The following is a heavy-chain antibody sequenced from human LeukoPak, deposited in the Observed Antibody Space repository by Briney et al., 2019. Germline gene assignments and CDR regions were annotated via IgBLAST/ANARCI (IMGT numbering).Heavy chain of an antibody. Sequence: PSETLSLTCNVSGGSISSYYWSWTRQPPGKGLEWIGYIYSSGGTNYNPSLKSRVTIPVDTSKNQFSLKLTSVTAADTAVYYCARSRGSAILQYGMDVWGQGTTVTVSS. D-gene: IGHD1-26*01. CDR2: IYSSGGT. J-gene: IGHJ6*02. CDR3: ARSRGSAILQYGMDV. V-gene: IGHV4-59*08. CDR1: GGSISSYY.